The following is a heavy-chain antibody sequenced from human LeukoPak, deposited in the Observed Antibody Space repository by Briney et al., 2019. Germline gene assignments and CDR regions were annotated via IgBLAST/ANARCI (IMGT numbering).Heavy chain of an antibody. V-gene: IGHV3-33*01. CDR2: IWYDGSNK. Sequence: TGGSLRLSCAASGFTFSSYGMHWVRQAPGKGLEWVAVIWYDGSNKYYADSVKGRFTISRDNSKNTLYLQMNSLRAEDTAVYYCARETPRRGETRDGYRWGQGTLVTVSS. CDR1: GFTFSSYG. D-gene: IGHD5-24*01. CDR3: ARETPRRGETRDGYR. J-gene: IGHJ4*02.